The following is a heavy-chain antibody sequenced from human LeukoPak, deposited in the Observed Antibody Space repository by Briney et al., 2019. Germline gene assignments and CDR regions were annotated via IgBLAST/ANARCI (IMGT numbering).Heavy chain of an antibody. CDR1: GFTFSSYA. CDR2: ISGSGGST. V-gene: IGHV3-23*01. J-gene: IGHJ6*03. CDR3: AKGSGSYNGRYYYYMDV. D-gene: IGHD3-10*01. Sequence: PGGSLRLSCAASGFTFSSYAMSWVRQAPGKGLKWVSAISGSGGSTYYADSVKGRFTISRDNSKNTLSLQMSSLRAEDTAVYYCAKGSGSYNGRYYYYMDVWGKGTTVTISS.